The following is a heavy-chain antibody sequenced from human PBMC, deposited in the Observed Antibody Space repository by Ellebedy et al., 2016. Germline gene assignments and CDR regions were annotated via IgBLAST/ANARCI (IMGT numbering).Heavy chain of an antibody. Sequence: GESLKISCAASGFTFSSYWMSWVRQAPGKGLEWVANIKQDGSEKYYVESVKGRFTISRDNAKNSLYLQMNSLRAEDTAVYYCARASQDIVVVPAAPSMDVWGQGTTVTVSS. J-gene: IGHJ6*02. CDR3: ARASQDIVVVPAAPSMDV. CDR2: IKQDGSEK. V-gene: IGHV3-7*03. CDR1: GFTFSSYW. D-gene: IGHD2-2*01.